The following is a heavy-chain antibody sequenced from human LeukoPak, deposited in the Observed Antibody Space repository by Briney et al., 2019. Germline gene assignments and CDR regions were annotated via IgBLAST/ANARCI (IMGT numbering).Heavy chain of an antibody. CDR1: GFTFSSYG. Sequence: GGSLRLSCAASGFTFSSYGMHWVRQAPGKGLEWVAVIWYDGSNKYYADSVKGRFTISRDNSKNTLYLQMNSLRAEDTAVYHCAKGGHTAIDYFDYWGQGTLVTVSS. CDR3: AKGGHTAIDYFDY. J-gene: IGHJ4*02. V-gene: IGHV3-33*06. CDR2: IWYDGSNK. D-gene: IGHD5-18*01.